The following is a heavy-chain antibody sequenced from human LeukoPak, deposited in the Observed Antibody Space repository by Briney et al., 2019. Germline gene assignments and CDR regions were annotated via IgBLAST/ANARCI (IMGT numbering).Heavy chain of an antibody. CDR1: GGSFSGYY. V-gene: IGHV4-34*01. J-gene: IGHJ5*02. D-gene: IGHD3-10*01. CDR3: ASSFGEPHIGWFDP. CDR2: INHSGST. Sequence: SETLSLTCAVYGGSFSGYYWSWIRQPPGKGLEWIGEINHSGSTNYNPSLKSRVTISVDTSKNQFSLKLSPVTAADTAVYYCASSFGEPHIGWFDPWGQGTLVTVSS.